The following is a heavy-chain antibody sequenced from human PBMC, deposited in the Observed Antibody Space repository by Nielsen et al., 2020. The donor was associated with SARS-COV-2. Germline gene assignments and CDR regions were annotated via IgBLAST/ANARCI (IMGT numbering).Heavy chain of an antibody. CDR1: GYSFSNFW. Sequence: GESLKISCKGSGYSFSNFWISWVRQMPGKGLEWMGRIDPSDSYVDYSPSFQGHVAISADKPISTAYLQWSSLKASDTAMYYCARYASEYYYYYYMDVWGTGTTVTVPS. D-gene: IGHD2-2*01. J-gene: IGHJ6*03. V-gene: IGHV5-10-1*01. CDR2: IDPSDSYV. CDR3: ARYASEYYYYYYMDV.